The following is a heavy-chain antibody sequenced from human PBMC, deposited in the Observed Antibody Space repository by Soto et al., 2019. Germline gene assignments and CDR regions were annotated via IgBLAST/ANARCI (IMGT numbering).Heavy chain of an antibody. D-gene: IGHD2-21*02. V-gene: IGHV1-69*12. CDR1: GGTFSSYA. CDR2: IIPIFGTA. CDR3: ARDLVVVTAKDYYYGMDV. J-gene: IGHJ6*02. Sequence: QVQLVQSGAEVKKPGSSVKVSCKASGGTFSSYAISWVRQAPGQGLEWMGGIIPIFGTANYAQKFQGRVTITADESTSPAYMELSSLRAEDTAVYYCARDLVVVTAKDYYYGMDVWGQGTTVTVSS.